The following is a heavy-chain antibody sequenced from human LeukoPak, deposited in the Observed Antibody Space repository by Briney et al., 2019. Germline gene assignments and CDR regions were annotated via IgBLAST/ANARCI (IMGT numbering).Heavy chain of an antibody. CDR3: ARAYSSSWYFNWFDP. V-gene: IGHV4-38-2*02. CDR2: IYHSGST. Sequence: SETLSLTCTVSGYSISRGYYWAWIRQSPGKGLEWIGNIYHSGSTYSNPSLKSRLTISVDTSKNQFSLKLSSVTAADTAVYFCARAYSSSWYFNWFDPWGQGTLVTVSS. D-gene: IGHD6-13*01. J-gene: IGHJ5*02. CDR1: GYSISRGYY.